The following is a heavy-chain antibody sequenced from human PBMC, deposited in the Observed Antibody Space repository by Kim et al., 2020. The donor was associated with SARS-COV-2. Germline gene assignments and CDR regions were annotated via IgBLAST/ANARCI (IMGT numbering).Heavy chain of an antibody. J-gene: IGHJ6*02. Sequence: GGSLRLSCAASGFTFSGSAMHWVRQASGKGLEWVGRIRSKANSYATAYAASVKGRFTISRDDSKNTAYLQMNSLKTEDTAVYYCTHDSSGLYYYYGMDVWGQGTTVTVSS. CDR1: GFTFSGSA. V-gene: IGHV3-73*01. D-gene: IGHD3-22*01. CDR3: THDSSGLYYYYGMDV. CDR2: IRSKANSYAT.